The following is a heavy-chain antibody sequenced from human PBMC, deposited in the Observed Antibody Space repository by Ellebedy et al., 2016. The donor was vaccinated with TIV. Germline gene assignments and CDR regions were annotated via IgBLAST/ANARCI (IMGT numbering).Heavy chain of an antibody. CDR3: ARGRVYSYGSGSYFYSYGMDV. J-gene: IGHJ6*02. CDR1: GGSISSYY. V-gene: IGHV4-4*07. D-gene: IGHD3-10*01. CDR2: IYTSGST. Sequence: MPSETLSLTCTVSGGSISSYYWSRIRQPAGKGLEWIGRIYTSGSTNYNPSLKSRVTMSVDTSKNQFSLKLSSVTAADTAVYYCARGRVYSYGSGSYFYSYGMDVWGQGTTLTVSS.